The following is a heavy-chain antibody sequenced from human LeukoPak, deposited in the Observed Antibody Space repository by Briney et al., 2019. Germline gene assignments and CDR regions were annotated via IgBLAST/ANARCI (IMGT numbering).Heavy chain of an antibody. J-gene: IGHJ4*02. D-gene: IGHD3-22*01. V-gene: IGHV3-23*01. Sequence: AGXXLRLSCAASGFTFSSYAMSWVRQAPGKGLEWVSSITSSGAATYYADSVKGRFTISRDNCENTLYLQMNSLRAEDTAVYYCAKDRPNYYGSNGHYYKLNGDCWGQGTLVTVSS. CDR2: ITSSGAAT. CDR3: AKDRPNYYGSNGHYYKLNGDC. CDR1: GFTFSSYA.